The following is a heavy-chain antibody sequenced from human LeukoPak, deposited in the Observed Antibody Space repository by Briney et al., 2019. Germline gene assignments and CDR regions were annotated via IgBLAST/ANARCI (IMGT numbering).Heavy chain of an antibody. V-gene: IGHV1-3*01. Sequence: ASVKVSCKASGYTFTSYAMHWVRQAPGQRLEWMGWINAGNGNTKYSQKFQGRVTITRDTSASTAYMEQSSLRSEDTAVYYCARWATYDILTGYYLGWFDPWGQGTLVTVSS. J-gene: IGHJ5*02. CDR1: GYTFTSYA. D-gene: IGHD3-9*01. CDR2: INAGNGNT. CDR3: ARWATYDILTGYYLGWFDP.